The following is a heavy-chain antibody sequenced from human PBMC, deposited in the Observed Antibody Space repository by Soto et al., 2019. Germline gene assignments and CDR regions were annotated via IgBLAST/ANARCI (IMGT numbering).Heavy chain of an antibody. CDR1: GYTFTSYG. D-gene: IGHD3-9*01. CDR3: ARALTPLRYFDWLPSLDAFDI. V-gene: IGHV1-18*01. Sequence: ASVKHCCKASGYTFTSYGISWVRQAPGQGLEWMGWISAYNGNTNYAQKLQGRVTMTTDTSTSTAYMELRSLRSDDTAVYYCARALTPLRYFDWLPSLDAFDIWGQGTMVTVSS. J-gene: IGHJ3*02. CDR2: ISAYNGNT.